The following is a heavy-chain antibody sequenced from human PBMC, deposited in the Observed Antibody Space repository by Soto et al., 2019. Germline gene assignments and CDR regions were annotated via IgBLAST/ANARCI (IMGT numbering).Heavy chain of an antibody. D-gene: IGHD3-16*01. V-gene: IGHV1-46*01. CDR2: INPSGGST. J-gene: IGHJ6*02. CDR1: GYTFTSYY. CDR3: ARDGADKIRKNYGMDV. Sequence: ASVKVSCKASGYTFTSYYMHWVRQAPGQGLEWMGIINPSGGSTSYAQKFQGRVTMTRDTSTSTVYMELSSLRSEDTAVYYCARDGADKIRKNYGMDVWGQGTTVTVSS.